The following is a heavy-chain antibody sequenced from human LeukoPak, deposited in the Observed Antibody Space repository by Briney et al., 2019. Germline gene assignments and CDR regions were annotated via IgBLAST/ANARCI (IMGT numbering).Heavy chain of an antibody. CDR3: ARGGWSRGWFDP. Sequence: GGSLRLSCAASGFKFRDYYMSWIRQAPGKGLEWISYITMSGSVIQYSSSVKGRFTTSRDNARNSLYLQMNSLRADDTAVHYCARGGWSRGWFDPWGQGTLVTVSS. D-gene: IGHD6-19*01. V-gene: IGHV3-11*01. J-gene: IGHJ5*02. CDR2: ITMSGSVI. CDR1: GFKFRDYY.